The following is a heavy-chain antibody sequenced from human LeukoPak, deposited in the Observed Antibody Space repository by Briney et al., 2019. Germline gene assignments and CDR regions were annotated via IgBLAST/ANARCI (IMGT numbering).Heavy chain of an antibody. CDR1: GFTFSDPY. CDR2: ISGSGTDI. V-gene: IGHV3-11*04. Sequence: GGSLRLSCEASGFTFSDPYMSWIRQAPGKGLECLSYISGSGTDINYADSVRGRFTISRDNAKNLLYLQMNDLRVEDTAVYYCARTARHLDYWGQGALVTVSS. J-gene: IGHJ4*02. CDR3: ARTARHLDY. D-gene: IGHD5-18*01.